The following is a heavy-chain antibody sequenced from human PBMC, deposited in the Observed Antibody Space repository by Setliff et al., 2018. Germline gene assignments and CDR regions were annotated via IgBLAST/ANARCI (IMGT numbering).Heavy chain of an antibody. D-gene: IGHD1-26*01. J-gene: IGHJ4*02. Sequence: PGGSLRLSCAASGFTFSTYSMNWVRQAPGKGLEWVSYISSRSDIIYYADSVKGRFTISRDNAKNSLYLQMNSLRAEDTAVYYCTREHTPWVGASHHDCWGQGTQVTVSS. CDR1: GFTFSTYS. CDR2: ISSRSDII. CDR3: TREHTPWVGASHHDC. V-gene: IGHV3-48*04.